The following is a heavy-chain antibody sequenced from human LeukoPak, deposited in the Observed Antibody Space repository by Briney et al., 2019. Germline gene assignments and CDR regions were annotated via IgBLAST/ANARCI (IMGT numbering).Heavy chain of an antibody. CDR2: ITGSGDIT. D-gene: IGHD3-16*01. J-gene: IGHJ4*02. Sequence: GGTLRLSCAASGFMFRSYGMNWVRQAPGKGLEWVSGITGSGDITYYADSVKGQFTISRDNSKNTLYLQMNSLRAEDTARYYCARADRLGAALLASFDYWGQGTLVTVSS. CDR1: GFMFRSYG. CDR3: ARADRLGAALLASFDY. V-gene: IGHV3-23*01.